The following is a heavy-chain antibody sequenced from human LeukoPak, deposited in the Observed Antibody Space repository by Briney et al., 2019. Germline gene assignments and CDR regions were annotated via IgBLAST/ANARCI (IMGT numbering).Heavy chain of an antibody. J-gene: IGHJ4*02. D-gene: IGHD3-10*01. V-gene: IGHV4-4*07. CDR3: ARETYYYGSGSYYNDLSFDY. CDR2: IYTSGST. CDR1: GGSISSYY. Sequence: KPPETLSLTCTVSGGSISSYYWSWIRQPAGKGLEWIGRIYTSGSTNYNPSLKSRVTMSVDTSKNQFSLKLSSVTAADTAVYYCARETYYYGSGSYYNDLSFDYWGQGTLVTVSS.